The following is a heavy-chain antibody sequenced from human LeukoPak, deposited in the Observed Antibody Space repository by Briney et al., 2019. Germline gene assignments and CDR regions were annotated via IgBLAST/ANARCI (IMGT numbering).Heavy chain of an antibody. Sequence: GGSLRLSCAASGFTFSSYGMHWVRQAPGKGLEWVAVISYDGSNKYYADSVKGRFTISRDNSKNTLYLQMNSLRAEDTAVYYCAKDQFSGFLEWLFDYRGQGTLVTVSS. CDR2: ISYDGSNK. CDR3: AKDQFSGFLEWLFDY. V-gene: IGHV3-30*18. CDR1: GFTFSSYG. J-gene: IGHJ4*02. D-gene: IGHD3-3*01.